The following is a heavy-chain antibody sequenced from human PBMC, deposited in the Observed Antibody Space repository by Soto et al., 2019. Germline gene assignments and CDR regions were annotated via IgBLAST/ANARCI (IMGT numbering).Heavy chain of an antibody. Sequence: PGESLKISCQGSGYSFTSFWISWLRQTPGKGLEWMGRIDPTDSYTNYSPSFQGQVTFPADKSISTVYLQWSSLEASDTAMYYCARDRLPSDPWGKGTRATVPQ. CDR1: GYSFTSFW. D-gene: IGHD3-22*01. CDR2: IDPTDSYT. V-gene: IGHV5-10-1*04. CDR3: ARDRLPSDP. J-gene: IGHJ5*02.